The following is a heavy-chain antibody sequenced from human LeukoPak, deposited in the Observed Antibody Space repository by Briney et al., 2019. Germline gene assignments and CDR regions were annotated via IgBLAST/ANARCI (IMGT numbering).Heavy chain of an antibody. D-gene: IGHD6-6*01. CDR2: IYYSGST. CDR3: ARDHLGSSSPSVDY. Sequence: SSETLSLTCTVSGGSISNSSSYWGWIRQPPGRGLEWIGSIYYSGSTYNNPSLKSRVTMSVDTSKNQFSLKLSSVTAADTAVYYCARDHLGSSSPSVDYWGQGTLVTVSS. CDR1: GGSISNSSSY. J-gene: IGHJ4*02. V-gene: IGHV4-39*07.